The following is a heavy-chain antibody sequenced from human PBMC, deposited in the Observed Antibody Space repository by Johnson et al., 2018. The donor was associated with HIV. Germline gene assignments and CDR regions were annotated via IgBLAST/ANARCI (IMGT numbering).Heavy chain of an antibody. D-gene: IGHD1-14*01. J-gene: IGHJ3*02. V-gene: IGHV3-66*01. CDR1: GFTFSSYA. CDR2: ISSGGST. Sequence: VQLVESGGGFVQSGGSLRLSCAASGFTFSSYAMHWVRQAPGKGLEWVAVISSGGSTSYSDSVKGRFTISRDNSKNTLYLQMTSLRAEDTAVYYCARDGMAATKANIWGQGTMVTVSS. CDR3: ARDGMAATKANI.